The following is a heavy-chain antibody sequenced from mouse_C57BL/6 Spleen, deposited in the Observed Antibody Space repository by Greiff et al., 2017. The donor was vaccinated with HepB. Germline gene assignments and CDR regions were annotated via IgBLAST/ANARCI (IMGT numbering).Heavy chain of an antibody. V-gene: IGHV1-69*01. J-gene: IGHJ3*01. CDR1: GYTFTSYW. CDR2: IDPSDSYT. CDR3: ARSGDDVFAY. Sequence: QVQLQQPGAELVMPGASVKLSCKASGYTFTSYWMHWVKQRPGQGLEWIGEIDPSDSYTNYNQKFKGKSTLTVDKSSSTAYMQLSSLTSEDSAVYYCARSGDDVFAYWGQGTLVTVSA. D-gene: IGHD3-1*01.